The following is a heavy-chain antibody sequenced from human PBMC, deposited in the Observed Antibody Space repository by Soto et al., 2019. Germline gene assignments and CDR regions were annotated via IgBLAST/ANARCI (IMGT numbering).Heavy chain of an antibody. CDR2: ISRAGTYT. V-gene: IGHV3-23*01. CDR3: VKYTVTEEVGGS. Sequence: EVQLLESGGDLVRPGGSLRLSCAASGFTFSNYAMGWVRQAPGKGLDWVSGISRAGTYTFYADSVRGRFSISRDNSRGTLDLYMNALRADDTAVYFCVKYTVTEEVGGSWGQGALVTFSS. CDR1: GFTFSNYA. J-gene: IGHJ5*02. D-gene: IGHD4-17*01.